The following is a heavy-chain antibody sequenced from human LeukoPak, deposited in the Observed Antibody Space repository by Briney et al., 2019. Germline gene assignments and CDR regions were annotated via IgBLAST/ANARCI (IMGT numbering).Heavy chain of an antibody. Sequence: GSLSLSFAASGFPFSSYSMNWVREAPGKGLEWVSSISSSSSYIYYADSVKGRFTISRDNAKNSLYLQMNSLRAEDTAVYYCARDRYYYDTYDAFDVWGQGTMVTVSS. D-gene: IGHD3-22*01. V-gene: IGHV3-21*01. CDR1: GFPFSSYS. J-gene: IGHJ3*01. CDR2: ISSSSSYI. CDR3: ARDRYYYDTYDAFDV.